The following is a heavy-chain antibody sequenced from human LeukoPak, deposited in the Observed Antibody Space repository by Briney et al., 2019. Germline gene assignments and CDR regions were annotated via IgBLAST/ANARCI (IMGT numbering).Heavy chain of an antibody. CDR2: IKSKTNGGTT. CDR3: TWVGARYYFDY. CDR1: RFTFNHAW. D-gene: IGHD1-26*01. V-gene: IGHV3-15*01. J-gene: IGHJ4*02. Sequence: GGSLRLSCAASRFTFNHAWMSWVRQAPGKGLEWVGRIKSKTNGGTTDYAAPVKGRFTISRDDSKNTLYLQMNSLKTEDTAVYYCTWVGARYYFDYWGQGTLVTVSS.